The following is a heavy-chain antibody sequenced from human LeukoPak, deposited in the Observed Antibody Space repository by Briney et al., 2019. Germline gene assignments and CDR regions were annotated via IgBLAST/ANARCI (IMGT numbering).Heavy chain of an antibody. CDR2: ISYDGSNK. V-gene: IGHV3-30-3*01. CDR1: GFTFSSYA. CDR3: ARDGHGHYFDY. D-gene: IGHD4-17*01. J-gene: IGHJ4*02. Sequence: GGSLRLSCAASGFTFSSYAMHWVRQAPGKGLEWVAVISYDGSNKYYADSVKGRFTISRDNSKNTLYLQMNSLRAEDTAVYYCARDGHGHYFDYWGQGTLVTVSS.